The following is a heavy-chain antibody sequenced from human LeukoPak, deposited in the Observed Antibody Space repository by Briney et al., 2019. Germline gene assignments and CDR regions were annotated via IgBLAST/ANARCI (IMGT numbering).Heavy chain of an antibody. CDR2: IYHSGST. CDR1: GGSISSSNW. D-gene: IGHD2-21*02. V-gene: IGHV4-4*02. Sequence: SETLSLTCAVSGGSISSSNWWSWVRQPPGKGLEWIGEIYHSGSTTYNPSLKSRVIMSVDKSKNQFSLILSSVTAADTAVYYCAREPDPGVTTNDYWGQGTLVTVSS. J-gene: IGHJ4*02. CDR3: AREPDPGVTTNDY.